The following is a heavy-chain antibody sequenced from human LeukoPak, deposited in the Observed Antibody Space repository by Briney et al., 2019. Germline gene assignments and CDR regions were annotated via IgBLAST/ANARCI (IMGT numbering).Heavy chain of an antibody. Sequence: SETLSLTCTVSGGSISSGDYYWSWIRQPPGKGLEWIGYIYYSGSTYYNPSLKSRVTISVETSKNQFSLKLSSVTAADTAVYYCARLARLPYNWFDPWGQGTLVTVSS. CDR3: ARLARLPYNWFDP. V-gene: IGHV4-30-4*01. CDR1: GGSISSGDYY. CDR2: IYYSGST. D-gene: IGHD2-21*02. J-gene: IGHJ5*02.